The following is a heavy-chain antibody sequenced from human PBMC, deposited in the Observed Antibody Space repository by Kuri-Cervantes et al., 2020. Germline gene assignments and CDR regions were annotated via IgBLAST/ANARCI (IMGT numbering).Heavy chain of an antibody. CDR3: ARPRSYSSSWYLDPGFDY. V-gene: IGHV3-33*01. CDR2: IWYDGSNK. CDR1: GFTFSSYG. J-gene: IGHJ4*02. D-gene: IGHD6-13*01. Sequence: GGSLRLSCAASGFTFSSYGMHWVRQAPGKGLEWVAVIWYDGSNKYYADSVKGRFTISRDNSKNTLYLQMNSLRAEDTAVYYCARPRSYSSSWYLDPGFDYWGQGTLVTVSS.